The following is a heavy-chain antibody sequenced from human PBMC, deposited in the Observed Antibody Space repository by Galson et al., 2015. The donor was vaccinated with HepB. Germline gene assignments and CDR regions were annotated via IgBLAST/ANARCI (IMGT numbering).Heavy chain of an antibody. D-gene: IGHD3-9*01. J-gene: IGHJ4*02. CDR1: GYTFTSYG. V-gene: IGHV1-18*01. Sequence: SVKVSCTASGYTFTSYGISWVRQAPGHGLEWLGCLSAYSDNTYYAQKLKGRVTITTDKSKSTDYMELRSLRSDDTAVYYCAREQHYDILTGYYQYYFDYWGQGTLVTVSS. CDR2: LSAYSDNT. CDR3: AREQHYDILTGYYQYYFDY.